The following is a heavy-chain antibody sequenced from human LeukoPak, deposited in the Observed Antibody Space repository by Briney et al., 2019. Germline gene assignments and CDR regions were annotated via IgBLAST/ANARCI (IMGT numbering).Heavy chain of an antibody. CDR3: AKDRPKGGYSYGLHVEGVDY. J-gene: IGHJ4*02. Sequence: GGSLRPSCAASGFTFSSYAMSWVRQAPGKGLEWVSAISGSGGSTYYADSVKGRFTISRDNSKNTLYLQMNSLRAEDTAVYYCAKDRPKGGYSYGLHVEGVDYWGQGTLVTVSS. D-gene: IGHD5-18*01. CDR2: ISGSGGST. V-gene: IGHV3-23*01. CDR1: GFTFSSYA.